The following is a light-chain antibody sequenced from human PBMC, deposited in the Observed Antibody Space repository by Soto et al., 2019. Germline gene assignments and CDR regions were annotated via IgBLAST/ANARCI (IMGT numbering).Light chain of an antibody. CDR3: QTGGYGNVV. J-gene: IGLJ2*01. CDR1: SGHSDYA. V-gene: IGLV4-69*01. Sequence: QLVLTQSPSASASLGPSVKLTCTLSSGHSDYAIAWHQQQSEKGPRYLMKLNGDGSHSKGDGIPDRFSGSSTGAERYLTISRPQSEDEADCYCQTGGYGNVVFGGGTKLTVL. CDR2: LNGDGSH.